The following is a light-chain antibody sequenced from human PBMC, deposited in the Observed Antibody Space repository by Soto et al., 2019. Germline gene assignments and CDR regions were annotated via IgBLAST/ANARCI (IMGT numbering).Light chain of an antibody. J-gene: IGKJ4*01. CDR1: QSFSSY. CDR3: QQRSGWPPRLT. CDR2: DAT. V-gene: IGKV3-11*01. Sequence: EIVLTQSPVTLSLSPGERAILSCRASQSFSSYLAWYQHKPGQAPRLLIYDATNRAPGIPARFSGSGSGTDVSLTSSSLEPEDFAVYYCQQRSGWPPRLTFGGGTKVEIK.